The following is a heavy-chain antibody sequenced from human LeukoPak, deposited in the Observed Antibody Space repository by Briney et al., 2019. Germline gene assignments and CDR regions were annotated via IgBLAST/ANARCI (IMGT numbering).Heavy chain of an antibody. J-gene: IGHJ6*02. CDR3: ARGHYYGMDV. CDR2: INSDGSNT. CDR1: VFAFSGFW. Sequence: GGSLRLSCAASVFAFSGFWMRWVRQAPGKGLVWVSSINSDGSNTIYPEPVKGRVTISRDNAKNTLYLQMNSLRADDTAVYYCARGHYYGMDVWGQGTTVTVSS. V-gene: IGHV3-74*01.